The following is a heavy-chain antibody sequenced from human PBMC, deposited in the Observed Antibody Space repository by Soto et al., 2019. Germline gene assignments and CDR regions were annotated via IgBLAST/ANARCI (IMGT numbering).Heavy chain of an antibody. D-gene: IGHD3-22*01. J-gene: IGHJ4*02. CDR3: ARVESYYYDSSGYSAH. Sequence: GGSLRLSCAASGFPFSSYSMNWVRQAPGKGLEWVSSISSSSSYIYYADSVKGRFTISRDNAKNSLYLQMNSLRAEDTAVYYCARVESYYYDSSGYSAHWGQGTLVTVSS. V-gene: IGHV3-21*01. CDR1: GFPFSSYS. CDR2: ISSSSSYI.